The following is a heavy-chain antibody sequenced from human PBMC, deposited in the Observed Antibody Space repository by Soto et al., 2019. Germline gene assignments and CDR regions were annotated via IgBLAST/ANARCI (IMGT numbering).Heavy chain of an antibody. V-gene: IGHV4-4*02. J-gene: IGHJ4*02. CDR2: SYQSGST. CDR1: GGAISSSKW. CDR3: ARASATIAAAAIFDY. D-gene: IGHD6-13*01. Sequence: QVQLQESGPGLVKPSGTLSLTCAVSGGAISSSKWWSWVRQPPVNGREWIGESYQSGSTNYNPSLESRVRMSVDKSRNQFSLKLTSVSAADTAVYYCARASATIAAAAIFDYWGQGTLVTVSS.